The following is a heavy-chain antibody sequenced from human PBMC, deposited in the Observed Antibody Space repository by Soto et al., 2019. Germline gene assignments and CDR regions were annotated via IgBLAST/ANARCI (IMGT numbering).Heavy chain of an antibody. D-gene: IGHD2-2*01. CDR3: AREVGVVVPAALDY. CDR1: GFTFSSYS. J-gene: IGHJ4*02. Sequence: EVQLVESGGGLVKPGGSLRLSCAASGFTFSSYSMNWVRQAPGKGLEWVSSISSSSSYIYYADSVKGRFTISRDNAKNSLYLQMNSLRAEDTAVYYWAREVGVVVPAALDYWGQGTLVTVSS. CDR2: ISSSSSYI. V-gene: IGHV3-21*01.